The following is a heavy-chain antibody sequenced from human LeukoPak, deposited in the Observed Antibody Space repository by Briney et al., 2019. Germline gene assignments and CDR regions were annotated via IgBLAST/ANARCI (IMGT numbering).Heavy chain of an antibody. V-gene: IGHV3-48*03. CDR3: VSTATFDY. CDR1: GFTFSSYE. CDR2: ISSSGSTI. D-gene: IGHD5-12*01. Sequence: GGSLRLSCAASGFTFSSYEMNWVRQAPGKGLEWVSYISSSGSTIYYADSVKGRFTISRDNAKNSLYLQMNSLRVEDTAIYYCVSTATFDYWGQGTLVTVSS. J-gene: IGHJ4*02.